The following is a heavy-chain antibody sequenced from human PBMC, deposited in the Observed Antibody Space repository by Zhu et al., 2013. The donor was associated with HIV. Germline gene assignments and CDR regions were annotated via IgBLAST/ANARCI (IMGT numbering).Heavy chain of an antibody. CDR3: ARDLNAVFPRSGFDY. D-gene: IGHD2-2*01. CDR1: GGSISSSSYY. V-gene: IGHV4-39*07. CDR2: IYYSGST. J-gene: IGHJ4*02. Sequence: QVQLQESGPGLVKPSETLSLTCTVSGGSISSSSYYWGWFRQPPGKGLEWIGSIYYSGSTYYNPSLKSRVTISVDTSKNQFSLKLSSVTAADTAVYYCARDLNAVFPRSGFDYWGQGTLVTVSS.